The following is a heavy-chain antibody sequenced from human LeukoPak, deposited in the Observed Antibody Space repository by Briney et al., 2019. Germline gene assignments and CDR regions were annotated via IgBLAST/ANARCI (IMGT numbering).Heavy chain of an antibody. CDR3: ARDESGYSNGWYVY. Sequence: GGSLRLSCAAAGFTFSSYTMNWVRQAPGKGLEWVSSITSSSTYIYYADSVKGRFTISRDNAKNSLYLQMNSLRAEDTAVYYCARDESGYSNGWYVYWGQGTLVTVSS. J-gene: IGHJ4*02. CDR2: ITSSSTYI. V-gene: IGHV3-21*01. D-gene: IGHD6-19*01. CDR1: GFTFSSYT.